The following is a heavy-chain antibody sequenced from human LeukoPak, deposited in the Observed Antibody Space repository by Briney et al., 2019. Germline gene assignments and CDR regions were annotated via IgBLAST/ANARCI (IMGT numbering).Heavy chain of an antibody. CDR2: IYYSGST. Sequence: PSETLSLTCTVSGGSISSGDYYWSWIRQPPGKGLEWIGYIYYSGSTYYNPSLKSRVTISVDTSKNQFSLTLSSVTAADTAVYYCARVHYDILTGSSYGMDVWGQGTTVTVSS. CDR1: GGSISSGDYY. J-gene: IGHJ6*02. D-gene: IGHD3-9*01. CDR3: ARVHYDILTGSSYGMDV. V-gene: IGHV4-30-4*01.